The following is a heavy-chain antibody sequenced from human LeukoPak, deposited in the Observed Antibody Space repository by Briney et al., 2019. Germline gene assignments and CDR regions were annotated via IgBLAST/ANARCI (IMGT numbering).Heavy chain of an antibody. J-gene: IGHJ4*02. CDR3: ARLPRQQPDY. D-gene: IGHD6-13*01. V-gene: IGHV4-59*01. CDR2: IYYRGST. Sequence: SETLSLTCTVSGGSISSYYWSWIRQPPGKGLEWIGYIYYRGSTNYNPSLKSRVTISVDTSKNQFSLKLSSVTAADTAVYYCARLPRQQPDYWGQGTLVTVSS. CDR1: GGSISSYY.